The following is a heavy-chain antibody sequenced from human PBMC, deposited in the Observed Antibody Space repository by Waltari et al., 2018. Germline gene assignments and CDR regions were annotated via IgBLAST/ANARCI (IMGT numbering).Heavy chain of an antibody. J-gene: IGHJ5*01. V-gene: IGHV4-34*01. D-gene: IGHD3-16*01. CDR2: IDYSGST. Sequence: QVQLQHWGAGLLKSSETLSLTCAVYGGSFSRYYWSWFRQPPGKGLEWIGDIDYSGSTNYSPSLESRVTISVDTSKNQFSLRLTSVTGADTSVYYCARGRLRAGFDSWGHGTLVTVSS. CDR1: GGSFSRYY. CDR3: ARGRLRAGFDS.